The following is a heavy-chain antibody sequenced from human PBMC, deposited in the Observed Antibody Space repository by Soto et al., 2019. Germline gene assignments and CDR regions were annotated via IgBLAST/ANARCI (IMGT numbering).Heavy chain of an antibody. CDR2: IIPIFGTA. CDR3: AGDLGHCSSTSCYFDY. CDR1: GGTFSSYA. V-gene: IGHV1-69*13. D-gene: IGHD2-2*01. J-gene: IGHJ4*01. Sequence: VASVKVSCKASGGTFSSYAISWVRQAPGQGLEWMGGIIPIFGTANYAQKFQGRVTITADESTSTAYMELSSLRSEDTAVYYCAGDLGHCSSTSCYFDYWGQGTLVTVSS.